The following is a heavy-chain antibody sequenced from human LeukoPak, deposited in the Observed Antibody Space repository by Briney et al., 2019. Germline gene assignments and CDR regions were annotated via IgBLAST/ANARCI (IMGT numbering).Heavy chain of an antibody. Sequence: SETLSLTCTVSGGSISSSSYYWGWIRQPPGKGLEWIGSIYYSGSTYYNPSLKSRVTISVDTSKNQFSLKLSSVTAADTAVYYCARALPGELSSDYWGQGTLVTVSS. CDR2: IYYSGST. V-gene: IGHV4-39*07. D-gene: IGHD3-10*01. J-gene: IGHJ4*02. CDR1: GGSISSSSYY. CDR3: ARALPGELSSDY.